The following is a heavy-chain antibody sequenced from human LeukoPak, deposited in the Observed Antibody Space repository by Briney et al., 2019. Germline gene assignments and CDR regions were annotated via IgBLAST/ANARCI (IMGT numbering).Heavy chain of an antibody. CDR3: ARDSRGLRDYDSSGYYYYYMDV. V-gene: IGHV1-69*05. CDR1: GGTFSSYA. Sequence: SVKVSCKASGGTFSSYAISWVPQAPGQGLEWMGGIIPIFGTANYAQKFQGRVTITTDESTSTAYMELSSLRSEDTAVYYCARDSRGLRDYDSSGYYYYYMDVWGKGTTVTVSS. D-gene: IGHD3-22*01. J-gene: IGHJ6*03. CDR2: IIPIFGTA.